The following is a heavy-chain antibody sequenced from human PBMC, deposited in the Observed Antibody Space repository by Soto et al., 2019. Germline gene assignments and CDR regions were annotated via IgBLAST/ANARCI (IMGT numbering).Heavy chain of an antibody. CDR1: GLIFSDYA. Sequence: EVQLLESGGDLVQPGGSLRLSCAASGLIFSDYAMSWVRQAPGKGLECVACISGSGDKTFYADSVKGRFTISRDNSKNTVSLHINSLRVDDTAVYFWAKDRFGIVGPVDYWGPGTLVTVSS. CDR3: AKDRFGIVGPVDY. CDR2: ISGSGDKT. D-gene: IGHD1-26*01. J-gene: IGHJ4*02. V-gene: IGHV3-23*01.